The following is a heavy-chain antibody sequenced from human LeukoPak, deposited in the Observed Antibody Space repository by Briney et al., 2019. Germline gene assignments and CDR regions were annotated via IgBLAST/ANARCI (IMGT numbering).Heavy chain of an antibody. CDR1: RFTFSSYW. V-gene: IGHV3-7*01. Sequence: GGSLRLSCAASRFTFSSYWMSWVRQAPGKGLEWVANIKQDGSEKYYVDSVKGRFTISRDNAKNSLYLQMNSLRAEDTAVYYCARERGADYYDSSGYPDYWGQGTLVTVSS. CDR2: IKQDGSEK. CDR3: ARERGADYYDSSGYPDY. J-gene: IGHJ4*02. D-gene: IGHD3-22*01.